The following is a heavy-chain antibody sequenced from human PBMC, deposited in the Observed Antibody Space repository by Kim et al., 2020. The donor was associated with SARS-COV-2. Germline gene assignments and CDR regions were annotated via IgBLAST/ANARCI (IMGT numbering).Heavy chain of an antibody. CDR2: IYWDDDK. J-gene: IGHJ4*02. D-gene: IGHD3-10*01. Sequence: SGPTLVKPTQTLTLTCTFSGFSLSTSEVGVGWFRQPPGKALEWLALIYWDDDKRYSPSLKSRLTITKDTSKNQVVLTMTSMDPMDTATYYCAHSEMVRGVRGWFAYWGQGTLVTVSS. V-gene: IGHV2-5*02. CDR1: GFSLSTSEVG. CDR3: AHSEMVRGVRGWFAY.